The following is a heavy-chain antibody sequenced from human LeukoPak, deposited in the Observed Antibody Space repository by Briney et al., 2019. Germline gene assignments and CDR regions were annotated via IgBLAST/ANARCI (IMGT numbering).Heavy chain of an antibody. D-gene: IGHD6-13*01. CDR2: IYPDDSDT. V-gene: IGHV5-51*01. CDR1: GYSFTSYW. J-gene: IGHJ4*02. CDR3: ARHQSGIAASANFPFDY. Sequence: PGESLRISCRGSGYSFTSYWIGWVRQMPGKGLEWMGIIYPDDSDTTYSPSFQGQVTISADKSISTAYLQWSSLKASDTAMYYCARHQSGIAASANFPFDYWGQGTLVTVSS.